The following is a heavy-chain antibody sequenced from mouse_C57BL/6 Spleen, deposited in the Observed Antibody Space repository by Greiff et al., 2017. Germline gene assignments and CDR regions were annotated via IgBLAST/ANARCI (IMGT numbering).Heavy chain of an antibody. V-gene: IGHV1-53*01. CDR3: AGGYYGSSCYYAMDD. Sequence: VQLQQPGTELVKPGASVKLSCKASGYTFTSYWMHWVKQRPGQGLEWIGNINPSNGGTNYNEKFKSKATLTVDTSSSTAYMQLSSLTSEDAAVYYCAGGYYGSSCYYAMDDWGQGTTVTVSS. CDR1: GYTFTSYW. CDR2: INPSNGGT. D-gene: IGHD1-1*01. J-gene: IGHJ4*01.